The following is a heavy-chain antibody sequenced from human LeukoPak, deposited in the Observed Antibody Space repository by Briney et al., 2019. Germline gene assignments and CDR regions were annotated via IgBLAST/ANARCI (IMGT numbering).Heavy chain of an antibody. CDR1: GGSFSGYH. V-gene: IGHV4-34*01. J-gene: IGHJ3*02. CDR3: ARDGPSYAFDI. D-gene: IGHD3-10*01. Sequence: PSETLSLTCAVYGGSFSGYHWNWIRQPPGKGLEWIGEINHSGSTNYNPSLKSRATISIDTTKNQFSLKLSSVTAADTAVYYCARDGPSYAFDIWGQGTMVTVSS. CDR2: INHSGST.